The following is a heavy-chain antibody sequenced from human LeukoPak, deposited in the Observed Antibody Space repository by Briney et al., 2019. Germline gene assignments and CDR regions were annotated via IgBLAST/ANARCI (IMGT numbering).Heavy chain of an antibody. Sequence: SETQSLTCAVYGGSFSGYYWSWIRQPPGKGLEWIGEINHSGSTNYNPSLKSRVTISVDTSKNQFSLKLSSVTAADTAVYYCARGRPCSSTSCWTSGYYYMDVWGKGTTVTVSS. CDR3: ARGRPCSSTSCWTSGYYYMDV. D-gene: IGHD2-2*01. CDR2: INHSGST. J-gene: IGHJ6*03. V-gene: IGHV4-34*01. CDR1: GGSFSGYY.